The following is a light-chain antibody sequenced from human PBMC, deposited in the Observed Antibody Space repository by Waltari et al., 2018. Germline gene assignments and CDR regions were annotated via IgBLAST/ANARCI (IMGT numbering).Light chain of an antibody. CDR2: GPD. V-gene: IGLV3-19*01. CDR3: LSRDTSSTRV. Sequence: SSELTQDPDVSVALGQTVRLPCQGDSLRSYSASWYQQRPGQAPFLVLYGPDNRPSGIPDRFSGSTSGNTASLTITRAQAEDEGVYYCLSRDTSSTRVFGGGTTLTV. J-gene: IGLJ3*02. CDR1: SLRSYS.